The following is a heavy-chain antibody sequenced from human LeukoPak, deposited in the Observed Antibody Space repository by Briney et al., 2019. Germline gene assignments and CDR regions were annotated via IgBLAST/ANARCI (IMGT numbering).Heavy chain of an antibody. J-gene: IGHJ3*02. V-gene: IGHV4-34*01. Sequence: PSETLSLTCAVYGGSFSGYYWSWIRQPPGKGLEWIGEINHSGSTNYNPSLKSRVTISVDTSKNQFSLKLSSVTAADTAVYYCARVYSSSWYRGAFDIWGQGTMVTVSS. CDR3: ARVYSSSWYRGAFDI. D-gene: IGHD6-13*01. CDR2: INHSGST. CDR1: GGSFSGYY.